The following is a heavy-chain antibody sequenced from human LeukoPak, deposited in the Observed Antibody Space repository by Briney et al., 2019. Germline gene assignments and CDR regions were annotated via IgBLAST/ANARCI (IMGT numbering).Heavy chain of an antibody. Sequence: PGGSLRLSCAASEFSVGSNYMTWVRQAPGKGLEWVSLIYSGGSTYYADSVKGRFTISRDNAKNSLYLQMISLRAEDTALYYCARVFSGWYGNYMDVWGKGTTVTVSS. CDR2: IYSGGST. J-gene: IGHJ6*03. CDR3: ARVFSGWYGNYMDV. V-gene: IGHV3-66*01. D-gene: IGHD6-19*01. CDR1: EFSVGSNY.